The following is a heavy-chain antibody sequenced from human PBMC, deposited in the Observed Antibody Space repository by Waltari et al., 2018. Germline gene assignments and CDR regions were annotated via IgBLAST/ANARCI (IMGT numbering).Heavy chain of an antibody. J-gene: IGHJ3*02. Sequence: QVQLQESGPGLVKPSQTLSLPCTVSGGSISSGDYYWSWLPQPPGKGLEWIGYIYYSGSTYYNPSLKSRVTISVDTSKNQFSLKLSSVTAADTAVYYCARTSMGVSSSSAFDIWGQGTMVTVSS. V-gene: IGHV4-30-4*08. CDR2: IYYSGST. D-gene: IGHD6-6*01. CDR3: ARTSMGVSSSSAFDI. CDR1: GGSISSGDYY.